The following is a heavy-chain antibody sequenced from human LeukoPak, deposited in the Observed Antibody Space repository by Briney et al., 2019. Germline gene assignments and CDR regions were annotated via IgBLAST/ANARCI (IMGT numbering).Heavy chain of an antibody. D-gene: IGHD1-1*01. CDR2: INPSGGST. CDR1: GYTFTSYY. J-gene: IGHJ5*02. Sequence: GASVKVSCKASGYTFTSYYMHWVRQAPGQGLEWMGIINPSGGSTNYAQKFQGRVTMTRDTSTSTVYMELSSLRSEDTAVYYCARDGWNDVAYNWFDPWGQGTLVTVSS. V-gene: IGHV1-46*01. CDR3: ARDGWNDVAYNWFDP.